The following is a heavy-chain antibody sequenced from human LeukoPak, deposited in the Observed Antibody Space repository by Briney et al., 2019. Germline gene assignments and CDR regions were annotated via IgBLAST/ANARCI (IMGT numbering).Heavy chain of an antibody. Sequence: GGSLRLSCAASGLSFSSFAMSWVRQGPARGLEWVSSIRGNGETFYADSVKGRFTLSRDNAKNSLSLQMNSLRAEDTAVYYCAKVRRWGFDYWGQGTLVTVSS. V-gene: IGHV3-23*01. CDR3: AKVRRWGFDY. J-gene: IGHJ4*02. CDR1: GLSFSSFA. D-gene: IGHD3-16*01. CDR2: IRGNGET.